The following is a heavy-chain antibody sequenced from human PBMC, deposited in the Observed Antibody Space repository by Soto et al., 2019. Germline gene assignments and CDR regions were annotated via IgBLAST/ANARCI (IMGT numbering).Heavy chain of an antibody. CDR1: GGSISSYY. CDR2: IYYSGST. J-gene: IGHJ5*02. CDR3: ARQGGILTGYYRNWFDP. Sequence: QVQLQESGPGLVKPSETLSLTCTVSGGSISSYYWSWIRQPPGKGLEWIGYIYYSGSTNYNPSLKSRVTIAVDTSKNQFSLKLSSVTAADTAVYYCARQGGILTGYYRNWFDPWGQGTLVTVSS. D-gene: IGHD3-9*01. V-gene: IGHV4-59*08.